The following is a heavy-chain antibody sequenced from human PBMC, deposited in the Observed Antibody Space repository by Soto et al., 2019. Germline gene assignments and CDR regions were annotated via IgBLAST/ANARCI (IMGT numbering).Heavy chain of an antibody. CDR2: IGTAGDT. D-gene: IGHD2-2*01. J-gene: IGHJ6*02. V-gene: IGHV3-13*01. CDR3: ARKVVPAATHYYYYGMDV. CDR1: GFTFSSYD. Sequence: QAGGSLRLSCAASGFTFSSYDMHWVRQATGKGLEWVSAIGTAGDTYYPGSVKGRFTISRENAKNSLYLQMNSLRAGDTAVYYCARKVVPAATHYYYYGMDVWGQGTTVTVSS.